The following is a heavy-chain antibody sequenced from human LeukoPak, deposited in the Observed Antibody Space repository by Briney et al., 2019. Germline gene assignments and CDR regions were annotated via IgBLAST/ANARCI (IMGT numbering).Heavy chain of an antibody. D-gene: IGHD5-18*01. CDR2: IYYSGST. Sequence: PSETLSLTCTVSGGSISSSSYYWGWIRQPPGKGLEWTGNIYYSGSTYYNPSLKSRVSISVGTSKKHFSLRLSSVTAADTAVYYCARLGGYSYGYSGAFDIWGQGTMVTVSS. CDR1: GGSISSSSYY. V-gene: IGHV4-39*02. CDR3: ARLGGYSYGYSGAFDI. J-gene: IGHJ3*02.